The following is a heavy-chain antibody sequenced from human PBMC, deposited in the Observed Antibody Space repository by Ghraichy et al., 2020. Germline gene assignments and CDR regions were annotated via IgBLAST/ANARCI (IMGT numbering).Heavy chain of an antibody. CDR3: ARDKEMATLQVPYENCFDP. J-gene: IGHJ5*02. CDR2: MSPDGGIK. Sequence: GGSLRLSCAASGFTFSSYILHWVRQVPGKGLEWVAVMSPDGGIKIYADSVKDRFTISRDNAKNTMYLEMNDLRAEDTALYYCARDKEMATLQVPYENCFDPWGQGTLVTVSS. D-gene: IGHD5-24*01. V-gene: IGHV3-30*04. CDR1: GFTFSSYI.